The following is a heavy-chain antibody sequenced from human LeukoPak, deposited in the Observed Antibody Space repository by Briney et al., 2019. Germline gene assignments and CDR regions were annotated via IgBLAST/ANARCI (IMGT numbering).Heavy chain of an antibody. V-gene: IGHV3-33*01. D-gene: IGHD2-15*01. CDR3: ARGGPRGVANFDY. CDR2: LWYDGSNL. J-gene: IGHJ4*02. Sequence: RGGSPRLSCAASGFTFRNYGMHWVRQAPGKGLEWVAVLWYDGSNLYYADSVKGRFTISRDNSNNTLYLQMNSLRAEDTAMYYCARGGPRGVANFDYWGQGTLVTVSS. CDR1: GFTFRNYG.